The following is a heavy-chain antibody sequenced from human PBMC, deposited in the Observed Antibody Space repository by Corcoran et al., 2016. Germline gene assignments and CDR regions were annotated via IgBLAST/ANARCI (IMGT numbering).Heavy chain of an antibody. D-gene: IGHD3-22*01. V-gene: IGHV3-53*01. CDR1: GFTVSSNY. CDR3: ARPYSSGYWYFDL. J-gene: IGHJ2*01. Sequence: EVQLVESGGGLIQPGGSLRLSCAASGFTVSSNYMSWVRQAPGKGLEWVSVIYSGGSTYYADSVKGRFTISRDNSKNTLYLQMNSLRAEDTAVYYCARPYSSGYWYFDLWGRGTLVTVSS. CDR2: IYSGGST.